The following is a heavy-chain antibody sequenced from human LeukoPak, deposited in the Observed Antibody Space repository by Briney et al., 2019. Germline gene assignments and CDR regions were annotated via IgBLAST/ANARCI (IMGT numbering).Heavy chain of an antibody. CDR1: VCIVTSNY. Sequence: GGALRLSCAASVCIVTSNYMGWVRQAPGKGREWVSLIYSSGSTYYTASVEGRFTISRDHSKNTLYLQIHTLRAKDAALYYCARGLESCSSGSCFTDWGQGTLVTVSS. CDR3: ARGLESCSSGSCFTD. CDR2: IYSSGST. J-gene: IGHJ4*02. D-gene: IGHD2-15*01. V-gene: IGHV3-53*01.